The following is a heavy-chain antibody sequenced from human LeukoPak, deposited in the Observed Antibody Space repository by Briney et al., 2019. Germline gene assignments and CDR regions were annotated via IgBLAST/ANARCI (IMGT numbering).Heavy chain of an antibody. CDR2: MNPSSGNT. CDR3: AAHTYYYSSGSFGH. J-gene: IGHJ4*02. Sequence: GASVNVSCKASGYSFTSYDINWVRQATEQGPEWIGWMNPSSGNTGYAQRFQGRVTMTRDTSTSTAYLELSSLTSDDTAVYYCAAHTYYYSSGSFGHWGQGTLVTVSS. V-gene: IGHV1-8*01. CDR1: GYSFTSYD. D-gene: IGHD3-10*01.